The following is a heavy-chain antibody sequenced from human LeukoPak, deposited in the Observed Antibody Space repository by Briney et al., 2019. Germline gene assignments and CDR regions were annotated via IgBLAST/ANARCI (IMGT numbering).Heavy chain of an antibody. V-gene: IGHV3-7*01. D-gene: IGHD2-2*03. CDR3: ARVDIVVVPVTYYYGMDV. J-gene: IGHJ6*02. CDR1: GFTFSSYW. Sequence: PGGSLRLSWAASGFTFSSYWMSWVRQAPGKGLEWVANIKQDGSEKYYVDSVKGRFPISRDNAKNSLYLQMNSLRAEDTAVYYCARVDIVVVPVTYYYGMDVWGQGTTVTVSS. CDR2: IKQDGSEK.